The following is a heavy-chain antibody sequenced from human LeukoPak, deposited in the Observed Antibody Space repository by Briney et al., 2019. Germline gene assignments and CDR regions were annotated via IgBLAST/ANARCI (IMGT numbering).Heavy chain of an antibody. V-gene: IGHV3-30*02. CDR2: IRYDGSNK. J-gene: IGHJ3*02. CDR3: AKAESYCSGGSCYLYAFDI. CDR1: GFTFSSYG. Sequence: GGSLRLSCAASGFTFSSYGMHWVRQAPGKGLEWVAFIRYDGSNKYYADSVKGRFTISRDNSKNTLYLQMNSLRAEDTAVYYCAKAESYCSGGSCYLYAFDIWGQGTMVTVSS. D-gene: IGHD2-15*01.